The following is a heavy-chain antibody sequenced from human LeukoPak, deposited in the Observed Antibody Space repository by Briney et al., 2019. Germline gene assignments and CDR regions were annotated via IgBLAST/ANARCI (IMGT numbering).Heavy chain of an antibody. CDR3: AKEGRSTSRDYYYGMDV. CDR1: GFTFSSYA. D-gene: IGHD2-2*01. Sequence: GGSLRLSCAASGFTFSSYAMSWVRQAPGKGLEWVSAISGSGGSTYYADSVKGRFTISRDNSKNTLYLQMNSLRAEDTAVYYCAKEGRSTSRDYYYGMDVWGQGTTVTVSS. CDR2: ISGSGGST. V-gene: IGHV3-23*01. J-gene: IGHJ6*02.